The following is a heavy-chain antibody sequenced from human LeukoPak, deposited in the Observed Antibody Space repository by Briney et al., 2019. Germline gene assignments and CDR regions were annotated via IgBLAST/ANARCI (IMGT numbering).Heavy chain of an antibody. CDR3: ASRPAGSTWYGVFDY. D-gene: IGHD6-13*01. J-gene: IGHJ4*02. CDR1: GGSINSHY. V-gene: IGHV4-59*11. CDR2: IFDTGST. Sequence: SEALSLTCTVSGGSINSHYWSWIRQPPGKGLEWIGYIFDTGSTNYNPSLKSRVSISLDTSKNQFSLKLSSVTAADTALYYCASRPAGSTWYGVFDYWSQGTLVTVSS.